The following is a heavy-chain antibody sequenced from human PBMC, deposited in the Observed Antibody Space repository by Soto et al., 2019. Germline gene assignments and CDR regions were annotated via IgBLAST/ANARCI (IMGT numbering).Heavy chain of an antibody. CDR3: ARAYSSSWFDAFDI. V-gene: IGHV4-30-2*01. Sequence: PSETLSLTCAVSGGSISNGGYSWSWIRQPPGKGLEWIGYIYHSGSTYYNPSLKSRVTISVDRSKNQFSLKLSSVTAADTAVYYCARAYSSSWFDAFDIWGQGTMVTVSS. CDR2: IYHSGST. D-gene: IGHD6-13*01. J-gene: IGHJ3*02. CDR1: GGSISNGGYS.